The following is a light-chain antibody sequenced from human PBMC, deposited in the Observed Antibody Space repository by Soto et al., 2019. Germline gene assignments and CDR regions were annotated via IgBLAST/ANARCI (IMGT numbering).Light chain of an antibody. CDR2: GAS. CDR1: QSVSRIY. Sequence: EIVMTQSPGTLSLSPGERATLSCRASQSVSRIYLAWYQQKPGQAPRLLIYGASTRATGIPDRFSGSGSGTDFTLTISRLAPEDFAVYYCQQYGSSPYTFGQGTKLEIK. CDR3: QQYGSSPYT. J-gene: IGKJ2*01. V-gene: IGKV3-20*01.